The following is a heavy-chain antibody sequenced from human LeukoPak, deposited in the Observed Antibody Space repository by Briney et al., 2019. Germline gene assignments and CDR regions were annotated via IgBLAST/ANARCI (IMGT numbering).Heavy chain of an antibody. J-gene: IGHJ4*02. CDR3: ATFTPLRAFDF. CDR2: ISGSGGST. Sequence: PGGSLRLSCAASGFTFSSYAMNWVRQAPGKGLEWVSGISGSGGSTYLADSVKGRFTISRDSSKNTVYLQMNSLRAEDTAVYFCATFTPLRAFDFWGQGTLVTVSS. D-gene: IGHD3-16*01. CDR1: GFTFSSYA. V-gene: IGHV3-23*01.